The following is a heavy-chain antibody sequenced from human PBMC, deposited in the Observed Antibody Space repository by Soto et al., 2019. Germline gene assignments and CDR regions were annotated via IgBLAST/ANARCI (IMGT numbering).Heavy chain of an antibody. CDR3: AKYYFDSTGSHYYYYGMDV. J-gene: IGHJ6*02. CDR2: VSYSGST. D-gene: IGHD3-22*01. Sequence: SGTLSLTCSVSGGSISSSSYYWGWIRQPPGKGLEWIGSVSYSGSTYYNPSLKSRVTISVDTSKNQFSLKLSSVTAADTAVYYCAKYYFDSTGSHYYYYGMDVWGQGTSVTVSS. V-gene: IGHV4-39*01. CDR1: GGSISSSSYY.